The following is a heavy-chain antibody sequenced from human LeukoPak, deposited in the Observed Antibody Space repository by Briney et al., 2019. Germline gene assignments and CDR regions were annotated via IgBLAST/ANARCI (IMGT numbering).Heavy chain of an antibody. V-gene: IGHV1-69*05. CDR3: AGFRMTIVVVPAAIPNDAFDI. D-gene: IGHD2-2*02. CDR2: IIPIFGTA. J-gene: IGHJ3*02. CDR1: GGTFSSYA. Sequence: SVKVSCKASGGTFSSYAISWVRQAPGQGLGWMGGIIPIFGTANYAQKFQGRVTITTDESTSTAYMELSSLRSEDTAVYYCAGFRMTIVVVPAAIPNDAFDIWGQGTMVTVSS.